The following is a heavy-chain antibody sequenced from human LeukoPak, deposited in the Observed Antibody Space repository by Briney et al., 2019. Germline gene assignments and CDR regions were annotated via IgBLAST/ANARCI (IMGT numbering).Heavy chain of an antibody. CDR3: ARLWSGAPFDY. Sequence: PSETLSLTCTVSGGSISSYYWSWIRQPPGKGLEWIGYIYYSGSTNYNPSLRSRISISVDTSKNQFSLRLSFVTAADTAVYYCARLWSGAPFDYWGQGALVTVSS. CDR1: GGSISSYY. J-gene: IGHJ4*02. V-gene: IGHV4-59*08. CDR2: IYYSGST. D-gene: IGHD1-26*01.